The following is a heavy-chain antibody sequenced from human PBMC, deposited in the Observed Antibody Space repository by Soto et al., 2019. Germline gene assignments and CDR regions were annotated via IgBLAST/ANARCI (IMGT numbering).Heavy chain of an antibody. CDR3: ARDNTYGFDY. CDR1: GGSISRGGDY. Sequence: QVQLEESGPGLVKPSQTLSLTCTVSGGSISRGGDYWSWIRQHPGKGLEWLGYIYYTGSTQSNTSLESRITISVDNSNNQFSLKLRSVTAADTAVYYCARDNTYGFDYWGQGALVTVSS. V-gene: IGHV4-31*03. CDR2: IYYTGST. J-gene: IGHJ4*02. D-gene: IGHD5-18*01.